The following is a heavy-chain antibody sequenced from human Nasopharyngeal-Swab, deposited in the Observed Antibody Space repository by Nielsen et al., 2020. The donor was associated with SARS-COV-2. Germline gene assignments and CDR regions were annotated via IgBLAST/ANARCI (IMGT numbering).Heavy chain of an antibody. CDR3: TSRSTTVTTSLRADV. V-gene: IGHV3-15*01. CDR1: GFTFSNAW. CDR2: IKSKTDGGTT. Sequence: GGSLRLSCAASGFTFSNAWLRWVRQAPGKGLEWVGRIKSKTDGGTTDYAAPVKGRFTISRDDSKNTLYLQMNGLKTEDTAVYYCTSRSTTVTTSLRADVWGKGTTVTVSS. J-gene: IGHJ6*04. D-gene: IGHD4-17*01.